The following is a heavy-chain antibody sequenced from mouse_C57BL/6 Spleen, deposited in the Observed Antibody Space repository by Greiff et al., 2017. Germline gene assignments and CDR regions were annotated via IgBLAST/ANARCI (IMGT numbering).Heavy chain of an antibody. CDR3: ARSDYYGSSYGWYFDV. CDR1: GYTFTSYT. CDR2: INPSSGYT. V-gene: IGHV1-4*01. J-gene: IGHJ1*03. Sequence: QVQLKESGAELARPGASVKMSCKASGYTFTSYTMHWVKQRPGQGLEWIGYINPSSGYTKYNQKFKDKATLTADKSSSTAYMQLSSLTSEDSGVYYCARSDYYGSSYGWYFDVWGTGTTVTVSS. D-gene: IGHD1-1*01.